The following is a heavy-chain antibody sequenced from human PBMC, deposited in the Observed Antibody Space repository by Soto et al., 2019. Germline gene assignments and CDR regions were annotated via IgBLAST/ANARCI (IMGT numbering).Heavy chain of an antibody. D-gene: IGHD6-13*01. Sequence: GGSLRLSCAASGFTFSSYWMHWVRQAPGKGLVWVSRINSDGSSTSYADSVKGRFTISRGNAKNTLYLQMNSLRAEDTAVYYCARDFPREQPNIAAAARYYYGMDVWGQGTTVTVSS. CDR1: GFTFSSYW. J-gene: IGHJ6*02. CDR2: INSDGSST. V-gene: IGHV3-74*01. CDR3: ARDFPREQPNIAAAARYYYGMDV.